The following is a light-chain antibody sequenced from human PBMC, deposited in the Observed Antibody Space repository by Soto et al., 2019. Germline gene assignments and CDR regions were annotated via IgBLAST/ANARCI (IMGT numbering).Light chain of an antibody. CDR1: QSVGTK. V-gene: IGKV3-20*01. J-gene: IGKJ1*01. CDR3: QQYGSSGT. CDR2: GAS. Sequence: IVMTQSPATLSVSPGERANLSCRASQSVGTKLAWYQQTPGQAPRLLIYGASNRATGIPDRFSGSGSGTDFTLTISRLEPEDFAVYYCQQYGSSGTFGQGTKVDI.